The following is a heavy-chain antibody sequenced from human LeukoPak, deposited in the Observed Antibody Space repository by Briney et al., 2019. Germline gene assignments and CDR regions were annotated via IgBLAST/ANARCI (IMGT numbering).Heavy chain of an antibody. V-gene: IGHV3-23*01. CDR1: GFTFSSYA. J-gene: IGHJ4*02. CDR2: ITDSGGGT. Sequence: PGGSLRLSCAASGFTFSSYAMSWVRQAPGKGLEWVSSITDSGGGTFYADSVKGRFTISRDNSKNTLFLQLNSLRAEDTAVYYCAKRRVGYYFDYWGQGTLVTVSS. CDR3: AKRRVGYYFDY. D-gene: IGHD1-14*01.